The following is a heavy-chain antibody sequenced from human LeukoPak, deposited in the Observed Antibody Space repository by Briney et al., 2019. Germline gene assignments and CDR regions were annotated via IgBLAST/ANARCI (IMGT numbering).Heavy chain of an antibody. CDR3: AREGPSSSWSYNWFDP. V-gene: IGHV4-4*07. CDR1: GGSISSYY. J-gene: IGHJ5*02. Sequence: SETLSLTCTVSGGSISSYYWSWIRQPAGKGLEWIGRIYTSGSTNYNPSLKSRVTISVDTSKNQFSLKLSSVTAADTAVYYCAREGPSSSWSYNWFDPWGQGTLVTVSS. CDR2: IYTSGST. D-gene: IGHD6-13*01.